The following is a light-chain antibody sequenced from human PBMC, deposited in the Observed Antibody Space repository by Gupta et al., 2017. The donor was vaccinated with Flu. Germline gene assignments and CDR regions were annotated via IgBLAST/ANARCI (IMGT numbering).Light chain of an antibody. J-gene: IGLJ1*01. V-gene: IGLV1-44*01. CDR3: EAWDDSLNGHYV. Sequence: QSVLAQPPSASGTPGQRVTISCSGSSSNVGSNAVHWYQQVPGTAPNRLIYDNNQRPYWVTAGFFCSNSGTSASIAISVFQSEDEAHYYCEAWDDSLNGHYVFGTGTEVTVL. CDR2: DNN. CDR1: SSNVGSNA.